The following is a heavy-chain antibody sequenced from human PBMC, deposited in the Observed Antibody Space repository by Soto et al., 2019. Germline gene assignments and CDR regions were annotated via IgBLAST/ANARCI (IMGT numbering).Heavy chain of an antibody. Sequence: EVQLVESGGGLVQPGGSLRLSCAASGFTFSSYAMHWVRQAPGKGLEYVSAISSNGGSTYYANSVKGRFTISRDNSKNTLYLQMGSLRAEDMAVYYCARDQGYFDYWGQGTLVTVSS. V-gene: IGHV3-64*01. CDR2: ISSNGGST. CDR1: GFTFSSYA. CDR3: ARDQGYFDY. J-gene: IGHJ4*02.